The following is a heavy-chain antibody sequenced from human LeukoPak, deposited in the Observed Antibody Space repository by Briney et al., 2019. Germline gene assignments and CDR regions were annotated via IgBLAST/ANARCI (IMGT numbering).Heavy chain of an antibody. D-gene: IGHD6-13*01. J-gene: IGHJ4*02. CDR1: GGSISGSSYC. CDR3: ARQRGSWYIDY. V-gene: IGHV4-39*01. Sequence: SETLSLTCTVSGGSISGSSYCWGWIRQPPGKGLEFIGSIYYSGSTYYNPSLKSRVTISVDTSKNQFSLKLSSVTVADTAVYYCARQRGSWYIDYWGQGTLVTVSS. CDR2: IYYSGST.